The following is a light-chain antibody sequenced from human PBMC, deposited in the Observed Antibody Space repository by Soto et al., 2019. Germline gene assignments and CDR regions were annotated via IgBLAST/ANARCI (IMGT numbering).Light chain of an antibody. J-gene: IGLJ1*01. CDR1: GSDVGGYNY. CDR3: SSYTSSSLYV. CDR2: EVS. Sequence: QSVLTQPASVSGSPGQSITISCTGTGSDVGGYNYVSWYQQHPGKAPKLMIYEVSNRPSGVSNRFSGSKSGNTASLTISGLQAEDEADYYCSSYTSSSLYVLGTGTKLPS. V-gene: IGLV2-14*01.